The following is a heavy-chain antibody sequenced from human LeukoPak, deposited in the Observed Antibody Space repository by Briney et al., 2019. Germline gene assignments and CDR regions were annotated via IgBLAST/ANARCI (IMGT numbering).Heavy chain of an antibody. D-gene: IGHD3-10*01. J-gene: IGHJ4*02. CDR2: IYYSGST. CDR3: ARRWFGENPIDY. CDR1: GGSISSSSYY. V-gene: IGHV4-39*07. Sequence: SETLSLTCTVSGGSISSSSYYWGWIRQPPGKGLEWIGSIYYSGSTYYNPSLKSRVTISVDTSKNQFSLKLSSVTAADTAVYYCARRWFGENPIDYWGQGTLVTVSS.